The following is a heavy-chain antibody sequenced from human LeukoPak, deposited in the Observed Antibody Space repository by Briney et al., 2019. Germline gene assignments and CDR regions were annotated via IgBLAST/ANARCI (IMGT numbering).Heavy chain of an antibody. Sequence: EASVKVSCKASGYTFTSYGISWVRQAPGQGLEWMGWISAYNGNTNYAQKLQGRVTMTTDTSTSTANMELRSLRSDDTAVYYCARDRFSSWYYLLNYYYGMDVRGQGTTVTVSS. CDR1: GYTFTSYG. J-gene: IGHJ6*02. CDR2: ISAYNGNT. V-gene: IGHV1-18*01. D-gene: IGHD6-13*01. CDR3: ARDRFSSWYYLLNYYYGMDV.